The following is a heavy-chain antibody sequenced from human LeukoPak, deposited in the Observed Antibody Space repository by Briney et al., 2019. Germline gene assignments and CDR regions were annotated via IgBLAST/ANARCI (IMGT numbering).Heavy chain of an antibody. Sequence: SETLSLTCAVYGGSFSGYYWSWIRQPPGKGLEWIGEINHSGSTNYNPSLKSRVTISVDTSKNQFSLKLGSVTAADTAVYYCAREGDTAAVNSNWFDPWGQGTLVTVSS. CDR1: GGSFSGYY. V-gene: IGHV4-34*01. CDR2: INHSGST. D-gene: IGHD3-16*01. J-gene: IGHJ5*02. CDR3: AREGDTAAVNSNWFDP.